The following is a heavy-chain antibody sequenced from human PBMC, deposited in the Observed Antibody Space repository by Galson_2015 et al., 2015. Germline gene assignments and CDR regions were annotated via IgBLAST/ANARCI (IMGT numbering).Heavy chain of an antibody. V-gene: IGHV1-69*13. CDR1: GGTFSSYA. Sequence: SVKVSCKASGGTFSSYAISWVRQAPGQGLEWMGGIIPIFGTANYAQKFQGRVAITADESTSTAYMELSSLRSEDTAVYYCARDLGNLYGDYFDYWGQGTLVTVSS. CDR2: IIPIFGTA. J-gene: IGHJ4*02. D-gene: IGHD4-17*01. CDR3: ARDLGNLYGDYFDY.